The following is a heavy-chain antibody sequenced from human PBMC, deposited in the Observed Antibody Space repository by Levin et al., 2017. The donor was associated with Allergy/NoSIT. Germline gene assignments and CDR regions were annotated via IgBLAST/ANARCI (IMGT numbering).Heavy chain of an antibody. J-gene: IGHJ4*02. V-gene: IGHV3-21*01. Sequence: GESLKISCAASGFTFSSYSMNWVRQAPGKGLEWVSSISSSSSYIYYADSVKGRFTISRDNAKNSLYLQMNSLRAEDTAVYYCARTAVDCSSTSCYTRGDFDYWGQGTLVTVSS. CDR2: ISSSSSYI. CDR3: ARTAVDCSSTSCYTRGDFDY. CDR1: GFTFSSYS. D-gene: IGHD2-2*02.